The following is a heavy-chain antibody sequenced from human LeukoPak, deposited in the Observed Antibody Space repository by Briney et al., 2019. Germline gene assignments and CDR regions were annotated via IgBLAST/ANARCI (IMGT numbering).Heavy chain of an antibody. J-gene: IGHJ4*02. D-gene: IGHD2-2*01. CDR3: ARDGSLKVVVPAAIDY. CDR1: GYNFTGHY. V-gene: IGHV7-4-1*02. CDR2: INTNTGNP. Sequence: ASVKVSCKASGYNFTGHYMHWVRQAPGQGLEWMGWINTNTGNPTYAQGFTGRFVFSLDTSVSTAYLQISSLKAEDTAAYYCARDGSLKVVVPAAIDYWGQGTLVTVSS.